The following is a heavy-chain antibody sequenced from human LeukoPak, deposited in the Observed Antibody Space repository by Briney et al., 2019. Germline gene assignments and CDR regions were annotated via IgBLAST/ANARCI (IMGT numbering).Heavy chain of an antibody. CDR1: GFIFSSYW. V-gene: IGHV3-7*01. Sequence: PGGSLRLSCAASGFIFSSYWMSWVRQAPGKGLEWVANIKQDRSETYYVDSVKGRFTISRDNTKNSLYLQMNSLRAEDTALYYCVRDAGYSGYMINDMWGQGTMVTVSS. J-gene: IGHJ3*02. CDR2: IKQDRSET. D-gene: IGHD5-12*01. CDR3: VRDAGYSGYMINDM.